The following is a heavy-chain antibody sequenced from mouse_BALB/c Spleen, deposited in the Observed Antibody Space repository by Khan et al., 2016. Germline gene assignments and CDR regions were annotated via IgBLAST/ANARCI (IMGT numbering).Heavy chain of an antibody. CDR1: GFTFSNYW. CDR2: IRLQSNNYAT. V-gene: IGHV6-6*02. Sequence: EVKLEESGGGLVQPGGSMKLSCVASGFTFSNYWMNWVSQSPEKGLEWIAEIRLQSNNYATHYAESVKARFTISRDDYKSNDYLQMNTLRPEETGISYCTCRFAYWGQGTLVTVSA. CDR3: TCRFAY. J-gene: IGHJ3*01.